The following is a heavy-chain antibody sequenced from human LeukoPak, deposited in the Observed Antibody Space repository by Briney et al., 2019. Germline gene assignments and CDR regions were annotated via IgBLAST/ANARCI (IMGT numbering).Heavy chain of an antibody. J-gene: IGHJ4*02. CDR2: ISYDGSNK. D-gene: IGHD4-23*01. CDR1: GFTFSSYA. Sequence: GGSLTLSCAASGFTFSSYAMHWLRQAPGKGLEWVAVISYDGSNKYYADSVKGRFTISRDNSKNTLYLQMNSLRAEDTAVYYCARGDYGGPGYWGQGTLVTVSS. CDR3: ARGDYGGPGY. V-gene: IGHV3-30-3*01.